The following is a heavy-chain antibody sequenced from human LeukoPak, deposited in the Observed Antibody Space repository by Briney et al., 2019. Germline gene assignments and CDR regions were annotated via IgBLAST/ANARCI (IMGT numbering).Heavy chain of an antibody. CDR1: GGSISSSSYY. Sequence: SETLSLTCTVSGGSISSSSYYWGWIRQPPGKGLEWIGSIYYSGSTYYNPYLKSRVTISVDTSKNQFSLKLSSVTAADTAVYYCARGGDVTTVTIYDRYYFDYWGQGTLVTVSS. V-gene: IGHV4-39*07. D-gene: IGHD4-11*01. CDR2: IYYSGST. CDR3: ARGGDVTTVTIYDRYYFDY. J-gene: IGHJ4*02.